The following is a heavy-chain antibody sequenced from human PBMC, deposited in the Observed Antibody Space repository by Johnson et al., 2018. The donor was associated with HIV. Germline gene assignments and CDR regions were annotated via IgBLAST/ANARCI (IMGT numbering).Heavy chain of an antibody. CDR2: IRYDGDIT. D-gene: IGHD3-10*02. CDR1: GFTFSSYG. Sequence: QVQLVEYGGGVVQPGGSLRLSCAASGFTFSSYGMHWVRQAPGKGLEWVAFIRYDGDITYYVDSVKGRFTISRDNSKNTLYLQMNSLRTEDTAMYYCAKDQWMFDIWGQGTMVTVSS. J-gene: IGHJ3*02. V-gene: IGHV3-30*02. CDR3: AKDQWMFDI.